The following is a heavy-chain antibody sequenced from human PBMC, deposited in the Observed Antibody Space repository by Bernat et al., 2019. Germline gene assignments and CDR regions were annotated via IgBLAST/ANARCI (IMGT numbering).Heavy chain of an antibody. CDR1: GGSFSGYY. CDR3: ARGLGCSSTSCHPRSSNYDELSQLVDV. Sequence: QVQLQQWGAGLLKPSETLSLTCAVYGGSFSGYYWSWIRQPPGKGLEWIGEINHSGSTNYNPSLKSRVTISVDTSKNQFSLKLSSVTAAVTAVYYCARGLGCSSTSCHPRSSNYDELSQLVDVWGKGTTVTVSS. J-gene: IGHJ6*04. V-gene: IGHV4-34*01. D-gene: IGHD2-2*01. CDR2: INHSGST.